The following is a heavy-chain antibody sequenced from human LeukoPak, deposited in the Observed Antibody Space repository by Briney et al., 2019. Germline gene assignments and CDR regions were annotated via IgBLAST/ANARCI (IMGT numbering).Heavy chain of an antibody. D-gene: IGHD4-17*01. CDR3: ARGHDYDN. Sequence: SETLSLTCTVSGGSISSYYRSWIRQPPGKGLEWIGYIYYSGSTNYNPSFKSRVTISVDTSKNQFSLKLSSVTAADTAVYYCARGHDYDNWGQGTLVTVSS. CDR2: IYYSGST. V-gene: IGHV4-59*01. CDR1: GGSISSYY. J-gene: IGHJ4*02.